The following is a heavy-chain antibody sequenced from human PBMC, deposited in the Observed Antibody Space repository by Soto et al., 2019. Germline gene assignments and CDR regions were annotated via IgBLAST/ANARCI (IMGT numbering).Heavy chain of an antibody. Sequence: PSETLSLTCAVYGGSFSGYYGSWIRQPPGKGLEWIGEINHSGSTNYNPSLKSRVTISVDTSKNQFSLKLSSVTAADTAVYYCARARSYYFDYWGQGTLVTVS. CDR2: INHSGST. V-gene: IGHV4-34*01. CDR3: ARARSYYFDY. CDR1: GGSFSGYY. J-gene: IGHJ4*02.